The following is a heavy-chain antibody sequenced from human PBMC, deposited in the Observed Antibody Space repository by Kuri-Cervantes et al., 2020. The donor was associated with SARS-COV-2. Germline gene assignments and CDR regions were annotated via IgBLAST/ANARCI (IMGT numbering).Heavy chain of an antibody. CDR1: GFPFSNAW. CDR3: TTDLPITIFGVVYYYYYMDV. J-gene: IGHJ6*03. D-gene: IGHD3-3*01. Sequence: GGSLRLSCAASGFPFSNAWMSWVRQAPGKGLEWVGRIKSKTDGGTTDYAAPVKGRFTISRDDSKNTLYLQMNSLKTEDTAVYYCTTDLPITIFGVVYYYYYMDVWGKGTTVTVSS. CDR2: IKSKTDGGTT. V-gene: IGHV3-15*01.